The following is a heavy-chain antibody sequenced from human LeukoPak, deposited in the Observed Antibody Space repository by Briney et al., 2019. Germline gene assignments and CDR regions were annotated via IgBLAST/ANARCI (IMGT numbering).Heavy chain of an antibody. CDR1: GFTFTTYA. D-gene: IGHD6-19*01. J-gene: IGHJ3*01. CDR3: SKDLALAGTGGGFDV. V-gene: IGHV3-23*01. Sequence: PGGSLRLSCAASGFTFTTYAMNWVRQAPGKGLEWVAGISGGGDKAFYADSVNGRFTISRDNSENTVSLQMRSLRAEDTALYYCSKDLALAGTGGGFDVWGQGTRVAVSS. CDR2: ISGGGDKA.